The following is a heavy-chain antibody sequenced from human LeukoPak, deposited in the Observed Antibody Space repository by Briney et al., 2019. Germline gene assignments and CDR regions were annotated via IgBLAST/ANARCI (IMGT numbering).Heavy chain of an antibody. CDR3: AKRPSDYGDYVSYFDY. CDR2: ISDDGRSK. Sequence: GGSLRLSCAASGFSFISYGMHWVRQAPGKGLEWVGVISDDGRSKDYADSVKGRFTISRDNSKDTLYLQMNSLRAEDTAVYYCAKRPSDYGDYVSYFDYRGQGTLVTVSS. CDR1: GFSFISYG. D-gene: IGHD4-17*01. J-gene: IGHJ4*02. V-gene: IGHV3-30*18.